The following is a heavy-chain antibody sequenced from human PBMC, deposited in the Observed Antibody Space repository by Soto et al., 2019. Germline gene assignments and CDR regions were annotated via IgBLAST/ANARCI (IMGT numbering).Heavy chain of an antibody. Sequence: QITLKEPGPTLVTPTQTLTLTCTFSGYSLTTRALGVGWILQPPGKPLDWLALIYWNDDKRYSPSLKNRLSHTDDPSTNHVFLKLSNMDPIDPATYYCALRQDRRGVHVCGQGALGTVSS. V-gene: IGHV2-5*01. CDR2: IYWNDDK. D-gene: IGHD2-8*02. CDR3: ALRQDRRGVHV. J-gene: IGHJ3*01. CDR1: GYSLTTRALG.